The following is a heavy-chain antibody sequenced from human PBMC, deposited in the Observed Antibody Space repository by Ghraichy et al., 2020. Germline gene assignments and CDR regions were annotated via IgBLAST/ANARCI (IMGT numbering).Heavy chain of an antibody. V-gene: IGHV3-48*02. CDR1: GFTFTTYS. Sequence: LSLTCAASGFTFTTYSMNWVRQTPGKGLEWVSYISSAGTTIYYADSVRGRFTISRDNAKKSVSLQMNSLGDEDTAVYYCARGTSMAVAGLAFDMWGQGTMVTVSS. CDR2: ISSAGTTI. D-gene: IGHD6-19*01. CDR3: ARGTSMAVAGLAFDM. J-gene: IGHJ3*02.